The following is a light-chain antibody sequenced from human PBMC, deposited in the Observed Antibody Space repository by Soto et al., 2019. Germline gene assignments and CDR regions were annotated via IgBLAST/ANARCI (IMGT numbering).Light chain of an antibody. CDR2: GAS. CDR1: PSVSTRF. CDR3: QQYGSSPPRT. Sequence: PGERSTLSCSASPSVSTRFLAWYHQKPGQAPRLLIYGASSRASGIADRFSGSGSGTDFTLTISRLEPEDFAVYYCQQYGSSPPRTFGQGTKVDI. J-gene: IGKJ1*01. V-gene: IGKV3-20*01.